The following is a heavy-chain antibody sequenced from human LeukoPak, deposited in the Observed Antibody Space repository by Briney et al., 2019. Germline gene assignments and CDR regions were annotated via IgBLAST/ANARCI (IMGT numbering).Heavy chain of an antibody. Sequence: SETLSFTCAVYGGSFSGYYWSWIRQPPGKGLEWIGEINHSGSTNYNPSLKSRVTISVDTSKNQVSLKLSSVTAADTAVYYCARSGTYQHSSSYDYWGQGTLVTVSS. J-gene: IGHJ4*02. CDR2: INHSGST. CDR1: GGSFSGYY. V-gene: IGHV4-34*01. CDR3: ARSGTYQHSSSYDY. D-gene: IGHD6-13*01.